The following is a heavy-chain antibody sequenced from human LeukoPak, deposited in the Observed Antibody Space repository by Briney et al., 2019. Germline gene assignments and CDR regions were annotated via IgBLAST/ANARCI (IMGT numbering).Heavy chain of an antibody. CDR3: AREASSGYYYYYMDV. Sequence: PGGSLRLSCAASGFTFSDYYMSWIRQAPGKGLEWVSHISSSGSTIYYADSVKGRFTISRDNAKNSLHLQMNSLRAEDTAVYYCAREASSGYYYYYMDVWGKGTTVTVSS. J-gene: IGHJ6*03. CDR2: ISSSGSTI. V-gene: IGHV3-11*01. D-gene: IGHD3-22*01. CDR1: GFTFSDYY.